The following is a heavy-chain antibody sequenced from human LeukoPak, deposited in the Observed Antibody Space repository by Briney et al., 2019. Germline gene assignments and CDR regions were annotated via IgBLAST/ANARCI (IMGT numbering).Heavy chain of an antibody. CDR2: ISSSSTTI. D-gene: IGHD3-10*01. CDR1: GFTFSTYA. CDR3: ARAHRASDYYYYYYMDV. V-gene: IGHV3-48*01. J-gene: IGHJ6*03. Sequence: GGSLRLPCAASGFTFSTYAMSWVRQAPGKGLEWVSYISSSSTTIYYADSVKGRFTISRDNAKNSLYLQMNSLGAEDTAVYYCARAHRASDYYYYYYMDVWGKGTTVTVSS.